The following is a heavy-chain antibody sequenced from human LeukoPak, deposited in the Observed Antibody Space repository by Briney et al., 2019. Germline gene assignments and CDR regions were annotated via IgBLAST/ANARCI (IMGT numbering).Heavy chain of an antibody. V-gene: IGHV3-33*01. J-gene: IGHJ4*02. D-gene: IGHD2-15*01. CDR2: IWLDGSKR. CDR3: ARCNGGSCVFDY. CDR1: GFTFSTYG. Sequence: GGSLRLSCAASGFTFSTYGMHWVRQAPGKGLEWVALIWLDGSKRYYGDSLKGRFTVSRDNSKNTLYLQVDSLRAEDTAVYYCARCNGGSCVFDYWGQGTLVTVSS.